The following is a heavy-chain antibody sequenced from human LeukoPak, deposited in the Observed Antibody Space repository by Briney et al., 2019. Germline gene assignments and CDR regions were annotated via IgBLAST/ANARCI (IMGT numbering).Heavy chain of an antibody. Sequence: SETLSLTCTVSGGSISSYYWSWIRQPPGKGLEWIGYIYYSGSTNYNPSLKSRVTISVDTSKNQFSLELSSVTAADTAVYYCAREAYYGSGSYPYFDYWGQGTLVTVSS. D-gene: IGHD3-10*01. CDR1: GGSISSYY. CDR3: AREAYYGSGSYPYFDY. CDR2: IYYSGST. J-gene: IGHJ4*02. V-gene: IGHV4-59*01.